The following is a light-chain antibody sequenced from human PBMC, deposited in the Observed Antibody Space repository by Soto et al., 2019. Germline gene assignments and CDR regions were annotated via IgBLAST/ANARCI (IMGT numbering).Light chain of an antibody. CDR2: SNN. CDR1: SSNIGSNT. V-gene: IGLV1-44*01. Sequence: QSVLTQPPSASGTPGQRVTISCSGSSSNIGSNTVNWYQQLPGTAPKLLIYSNNPRPSGVPDRFSGSKSGTSGSLAISGLQSEDEADYYCAAWDDSLNALVFGTGTKVTVL. J-gene: IGLJ1*01. CDR3: AAWDDSLNALV.